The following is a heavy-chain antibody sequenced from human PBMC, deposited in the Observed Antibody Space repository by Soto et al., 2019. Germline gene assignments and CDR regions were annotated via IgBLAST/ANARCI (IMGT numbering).Heavy chain of an antibody. D-gene: IGHD4-17*01. CDR1: GYTFTSYY. V-gene: IGHV1-46*03. Sequence: QVQLVQSGAEVKKPGASVKVSCKASGYTFTSYYMHWVRQAPGQGLEWMGIINPSGGSTSYAQKFQGRVTMTRDTSTSTVYMELSSLRSEDTAVYYCARAITHPKTVTPNWFDPWGQGTLVTVSS. J-gene: IGHJ5*02. CDR2: INPSGGST. CDR3: ARAITHPKTVTPNWFDP.